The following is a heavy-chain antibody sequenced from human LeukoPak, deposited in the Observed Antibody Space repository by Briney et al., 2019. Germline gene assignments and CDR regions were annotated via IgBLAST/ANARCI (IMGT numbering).Heavy chain of an antibody. J-gene: IGHJ4*02. Sequence: GGSLRLSCAASGFSFSDYYMTWIRQAPGKGLEWVSYISSSGTYTNYADSVKGRFSISRDNAKNSLYLRMNSLSAEDTAVYYCAKMAGTYSPDYWGQGTLVTVSS. V-gene: IGHV3-11*06. CDR2: ISSSGTYT. CDR3: AKMAGTYSPDY. CDR1: GFSFSDYY. D-gene: IGHD1-26*01.